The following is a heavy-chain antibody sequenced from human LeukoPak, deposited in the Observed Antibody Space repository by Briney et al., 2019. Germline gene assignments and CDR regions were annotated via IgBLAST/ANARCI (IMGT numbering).Heavy chain of an antibody. J-gene: IGHJ3*02. Sequence: GASVKVSCKASGYTFTGYYTHWVRQAPGQGLEWMGWINPNSGGTNYAQKFQGRVTMTRDTSISTAYMELSRLRSDDTAVYYCARVSTLSHAFDIWGQGTMVTVSS. CDR3: ARVSTLSHAFDI. CDR2: INPNSGGT. D-gene: IGHD2/OR15-2a*01. V-gene: IGHV1-2*02. CDR1: GYTFTGYY.